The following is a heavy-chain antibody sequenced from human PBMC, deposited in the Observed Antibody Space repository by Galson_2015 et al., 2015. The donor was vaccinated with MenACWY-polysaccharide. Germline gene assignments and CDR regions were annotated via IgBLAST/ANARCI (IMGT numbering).Heavy chain of an antibody. CDR2: SRNKARSNTT. CDR1: GVTFSDLY. V-gene: IGHV3-72*01. Sequence: LRLSCAGSGVTFSDLYMDWVRQGPGTGEVWVGRSRNKARSNTTEYGAAVNDGFHISIDGSRDSLYLQMNSLKTEDTAVYYCVRTVPGAGLSGYIDYWAREPWSPSPQ. CDR3: VRTVPGAGLSGYIDY. J-gene: IGHJ4*02. D-gene: IGHD1-26*01.